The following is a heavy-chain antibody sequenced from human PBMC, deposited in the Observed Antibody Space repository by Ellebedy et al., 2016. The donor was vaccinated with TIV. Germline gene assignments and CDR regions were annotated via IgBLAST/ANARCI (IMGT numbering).Heavy chain of an antibody. CDR1: GFSFSDYY. CDR2: ISSSGRTI. D-gene: IGHD4-17*01. Sequence: PGGSLRLSCAASGFSFSDYYMSWIRQAPGKGLEWVSYISSSGRTIYYADSVKGRFTISRDNAKNSLYLQMNSLRAEDTAVYYCARSRGGDYILNRFDIWGQGTMVTVSS. V-gene: IGHV3-11*04. CDR3: ARSRGGDYILNRFDI. J-gene: IGHJ3*02.